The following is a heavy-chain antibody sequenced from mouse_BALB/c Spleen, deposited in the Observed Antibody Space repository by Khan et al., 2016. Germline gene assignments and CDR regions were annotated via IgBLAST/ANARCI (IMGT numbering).Heavy chain of an antibody. Sequence: EVQLQESGPSLVKPSQTLSLTCSVTADSITSGYWNWIRKFPGNKFEYMGYIRYSGSTYYNPSLNSRISITRDTSKNQNYLQLKSVTTEDIATYYCAKDGGTGTLAYWGQGTLVTVSA. CDR2: IRYSGST. CDR1: ADSITSGY. CDR3: AKDGGTGTLAY. V-gene: IGHV3-8*02. D-gene: IGHD4-1*01. J-gene: IGHJ3*01.